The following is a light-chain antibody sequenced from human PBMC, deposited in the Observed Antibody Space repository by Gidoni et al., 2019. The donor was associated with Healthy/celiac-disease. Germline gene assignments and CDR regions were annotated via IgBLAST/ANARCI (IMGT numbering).Light chain of an antibody. J-gene: IGKJ1*01. CDR2: GAS. CDR3: QQYGSSPQT. CDR1: QSVSCSY. V-gene: IGKV3-20*01. Sequence: EIVLTQSSGTLSLSPGKRATLTCRASQSVSCSYLAWYQQKPGQAPRLLIYGASSRATGIPDRFSGSGSGTDFTLTISRLEPEDFAVYYCQQYGSSPQTFGQGTKVEIK.